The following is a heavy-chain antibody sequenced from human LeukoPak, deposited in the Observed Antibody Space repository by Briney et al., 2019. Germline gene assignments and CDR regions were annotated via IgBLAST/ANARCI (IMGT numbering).Heavy chain of an antibody. CDR2: IAYNGNPT. V-gene: IGHV3-30*04. CDR3: ARNPFGGMPDYLDL. CDR1: GFDFSDNA. D-gene: IGHD3-10*01. J-gene: IGHJ4*02. Sequence: PGSSLRLSCVASGFDFSDNAMHWVRQAPGKGLEWVAVIAYNGNPTIYTHYVKGRFTISRDNSKNTLFLQMDSPTSDDTAVYYCARNPFGGMPDYLDLWGQGTLVTVSS.